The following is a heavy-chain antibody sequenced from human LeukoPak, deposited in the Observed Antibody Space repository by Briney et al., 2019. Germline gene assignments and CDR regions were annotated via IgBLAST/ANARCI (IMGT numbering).Heavy chain of an antibody. D-gene: IGHD3-9*01. CDR2: IYTSGST. CDR1: GGSLSSYS. J-gene: IGHJ4*02. V-gene: IGHV4-4*07. Sequence: SETLSLTCTVSGGSLSSYSWSWIRQPAGKGLEWIGRIYTSGSTGYNPSLTSRVSMSLDTSKKQISLKLSSVTAADTAVYYCARETLTFPDFWGQGTLVTVSS. CDR3: ARETLTFPDF.